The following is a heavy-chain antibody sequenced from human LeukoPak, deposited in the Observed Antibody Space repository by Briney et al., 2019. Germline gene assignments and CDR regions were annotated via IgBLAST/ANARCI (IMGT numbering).Heavy chain of an antibody. Sequence: GGSLRLSCAASGFTFSDHYMDWVRQAPGKGLEWVGFIRSKAYGGTTEYAASVKGRFTISRDDSKGIASLQMNSLKTEDPAVYYCTRVLAEAGRWFDPWGQGTLVTVSS. V-gene: IGHV3-71*01. CDR3: TRVLAEAGRWFDP. CDR1: GFTFSDHY. CDR2: IRSKAYGGTT. J-gene: IGHJ5*02. D-gene: IGHD6-13*01.